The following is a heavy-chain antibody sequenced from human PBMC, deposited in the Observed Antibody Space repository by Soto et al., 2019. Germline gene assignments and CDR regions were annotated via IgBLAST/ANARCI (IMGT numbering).Heavy chain of an antibody. V-gene: IGHV3-23*01. CDR3: AKEGSGWEIPDEWYFDL. D-gene: IGHD1-26*01. CDR2: ISGSGGST. Sequence: GGSLRLSCAASGFTFSSYAMSWVRQAPGKGLEWVSAISGSGGSTYYADSVKGRFTISRDNSKNTLYLQMNSLRAEDTAVYFCAKEGSGWEIPDEWYFDLWGRGTLVTVSS. J-gene: IGHJ2*01. CDR1: GFTFSSYA.